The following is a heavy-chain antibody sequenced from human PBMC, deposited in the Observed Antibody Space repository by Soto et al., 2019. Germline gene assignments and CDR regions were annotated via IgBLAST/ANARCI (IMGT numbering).Heavy chain of an antibody. CDR2: IYYSGST. Sequence: SETLSLTCTVSGGSISSSSYYWGWIRQPPGKGLEWIGSIYYSGSTYYNPSLKSRVTISVDTSKNQFSLKLSSVTAADTAVYYCARHTYYYDSSGYYKPTWPFDYWGQGTLVTVSS. V-gene: IGHV4-39*01. CDR1: GGSISSSSYY. J-gene: IGHJ4*02. CDR3: ARHTYYYDSSGYYKPTWPFDY. D-gene: IGHD3-22*01.